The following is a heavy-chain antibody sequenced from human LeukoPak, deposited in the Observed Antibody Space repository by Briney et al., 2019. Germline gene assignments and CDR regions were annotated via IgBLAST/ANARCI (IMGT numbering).Heavy chain of an antibody. J-gene: IGHJ3*02. CDR1: GYSFTSYY. CDR2: INPSGGTT. D-gene: IGHD1-7*01. V-gene: IGHV1-46*01. CDR3: ASTITGTTYDAFDI. Sequence: ASVKVSCKASGYSFTSYYMHWVRQAPGQGLGWMGIINPSGGTTSYAQKFQGRVTVTRDTSTGTVYMELSSLRSEDTAVYYCASTITGTTYDAFDIWGQGTMVTVSS.